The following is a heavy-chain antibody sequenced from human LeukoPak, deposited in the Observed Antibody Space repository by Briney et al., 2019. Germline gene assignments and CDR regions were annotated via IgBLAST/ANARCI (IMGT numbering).Heavy chain of an antibody. V-gene: IGHV4-39*01. CDR1: GGSISSSRYY. Sequence: SETLSLTCTVSGGSISSSRYYWGWIRQPPGKGLEWNGSIYYSGSTYYNPSLKSLATISVDTSKNQFSLKLSSVTAADTAVYYCARRLGYCSGGSRYGTGSWFDPWGQGTLVTVSS. CDR2: IYYSGST. J-gene: IGHJ5*02. CDR3: ARRLGYCSGGSRYGTGSWFDP. D-gene: IGHD2-15*01.